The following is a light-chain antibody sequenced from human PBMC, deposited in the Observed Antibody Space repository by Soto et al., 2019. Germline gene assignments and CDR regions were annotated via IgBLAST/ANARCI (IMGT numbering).Light chain of an antibody. V-gene: IGKV3-15*01. CDR3: QQHNNWPPWT. CDR2: GAS. J-gene: IGKJ1*01. CDR1: QSVSSN. Sequence: EIVMTQSPATLSVSPGERATLSCRASQSVSSNLAWYQQKPGQALRLLIYGASTRATGIPARFSGSGSGTEFTLTISSLQSEDFAVYYCQQHNNWPPWTFGQGTKVDIK.